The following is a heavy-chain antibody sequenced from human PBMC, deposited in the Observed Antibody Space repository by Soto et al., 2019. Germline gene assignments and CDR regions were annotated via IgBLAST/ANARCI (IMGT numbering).Heavy chain of an antibody. Sequence: QVQLQESGPGLVKPSETLSLTCTVSGASINNYYCNWVRQPPGKGLEWIGSIHYSGTTHYNPSLERRVTISADSVKNQFSLKLNSVTAADTAVYYCSGDTYGMDVWGQGTTVTVSS. CDR2: IHYSGTT. CDR1: GASINNYY. V-gene: IGHV4-59*01. CDR3: SGDTYGMDV. J-gene: IGHJ6*02.